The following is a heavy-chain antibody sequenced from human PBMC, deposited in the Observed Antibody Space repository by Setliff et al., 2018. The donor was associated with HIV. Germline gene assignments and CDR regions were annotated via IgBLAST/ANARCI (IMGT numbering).Heavy chain of an antibody. CDR2: INHSGRT. CDR1: GGSFSGYC. J-gene: IGHJ4*02. V-gene: IGHV4-34*01. Sequence: SETLSLTCAVYGGSFSGYCWSWIRQAPGKGLEWIGEINHSGRTNYNPSLKSRVTISVDTSKNQFSLKVSSVTAADTAVYYWARNSGSGWYGDYWGQGTLVTVSS. CDR3: ARNSGSGWYGDY. D-gene: IGHD6-19*01.